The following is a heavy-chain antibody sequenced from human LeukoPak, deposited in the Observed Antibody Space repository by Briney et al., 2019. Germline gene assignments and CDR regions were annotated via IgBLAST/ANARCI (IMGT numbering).Heavy chain of an antibody. J-gene: IGHJ4*02. CDR2: MNPNSGNT. Sequence: ASVKVSCKASGYTFTSYDINWVRQATGQGLEWMGWMNPNSGNTGYAQKFQGRVTITRNTSISTAYMELSSLRSEDTAVYYCARGWLSSSSYSSSFDYWGQGTLVTVSS. CDR3: ARGWLSSSSYSSSFDY. V-gene: IGHV1-8*03. D-gene: IGHD6-6*01. CDR1: GYTFTSYD.